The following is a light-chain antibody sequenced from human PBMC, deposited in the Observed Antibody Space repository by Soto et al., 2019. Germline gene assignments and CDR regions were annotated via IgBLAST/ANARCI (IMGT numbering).Light chain of an antibody. CDR2: RSD. V-gene: IGLV1-44*01. CDR1: SSNIGSNH. Sequence: QAVVTQSPSASGTPGQRVIIACSGSSSNIGSNHVNWYRHLPGAAPKLLIFRSDQRPSGVPDRFSGSKSGTTASLAISGLQSGDEADYYCAAWDDSRYGVVFGGGTKL. J-gene: IGLJ2*01. CDR3: AAWDDSRYGVV.